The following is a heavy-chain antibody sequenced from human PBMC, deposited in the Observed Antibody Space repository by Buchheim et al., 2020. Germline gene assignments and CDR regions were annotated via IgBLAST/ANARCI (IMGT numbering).Heavy chain of an antibody. CDR3: AREETIVVVPAAIDY. CDR2: ISSSSSTI. V-gene: IGHV3-48*04. D-gene: IGHD2-2*01. CDR1: GFTFSSYS. J-gene: IGHJ4*02. Sequence: EVQLVESGGGLVQPGGSLRLSCAASGFTFSSYSMNWVRQAPGKGLEWVSYISSSSSTIYYADYVKGRFTISRDNAKNSLYLQMNSLRAEDTAVYYCAREETIVVVPAAIDYWGQGTL.